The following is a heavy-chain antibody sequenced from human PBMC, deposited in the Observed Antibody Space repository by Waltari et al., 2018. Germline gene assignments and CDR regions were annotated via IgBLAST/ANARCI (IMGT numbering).Heavy chain of an antibody. J-gene: IGHJ4*02. Sequence: EVQLLESGGGLVQPGGSLRLSCAASGFTFSSYAMSWVRQAPGKGLEWVSAISGSGGSTYYADSVKGRFTISSDNSKNTLYLQMNSLRAEDTAVYYCAKHPGYCSGGSCYSTFDYWGQGTLVTVSS. V-gene: IGHV3-23*01. CDR3: AKHPGYCSGGSCYSTFDY. CDR1: GFTFSSYA. D-gene: IGHD2-15*01. CDR2: ISGSGGST.